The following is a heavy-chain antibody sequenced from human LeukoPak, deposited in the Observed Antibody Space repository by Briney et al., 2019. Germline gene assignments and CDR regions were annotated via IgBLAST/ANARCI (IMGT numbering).Heavy chain of an antibody. J-gene: IGHJ6*02. V-gene: IGHV4-34*01. D-gene: IGHD3-10*01. Sequence: PSETLSLTCAVYGGSFSGYYWSWIRQPPGKGLEWIGEINHSGSTNYNPSLKSRVTISVDTSKNQFSLKLGSVTAADTAVYYCARRYGSGSYHYYYYGMDVWGQGTTVTVSS. CDR1: GGSFSGYY. CDR3: ARRYGSGSYHYYYYGMDV. CDR2: INHSGST.